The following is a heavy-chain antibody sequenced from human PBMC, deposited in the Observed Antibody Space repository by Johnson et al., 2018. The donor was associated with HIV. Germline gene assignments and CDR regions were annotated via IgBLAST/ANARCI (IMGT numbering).Heavy chain of an antibody. V-gene: IGHV3-9*01. D-gene: IGHD5-18*01. Sequence: VQLVESGGGLVQPVGSLRLSCAASGFTFSSYAMSWVRQAPGKGLEWVSGISWNSGSIGYADSVKGRFTISRDNAKNSLYLQMNSLRAEDTALYYCAKGCGSAMVPFAFDIWGQGTMVTVSS. CDR2: ISWNSGSI. CDR3: AKGCGSAMVPFAFDI. CDR1: GFTFSSYA. J-gene: IGHJ3*02.